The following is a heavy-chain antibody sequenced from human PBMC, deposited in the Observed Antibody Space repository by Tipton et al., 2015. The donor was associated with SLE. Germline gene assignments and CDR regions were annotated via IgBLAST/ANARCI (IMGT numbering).Heavy chain of an antibody. D-gene: IGHD3-10*01. J-gene: IGHJ4*02. Sequence: TLSLTCTVSGGSISSGGYYWSWIRQHPGKGLEWIGEINHSGSTNYNPSLKSRVTISVDTSKNQFSLKLSSVTAADTAVYYCARAGEGLGYWGQGTLVTVSS. CDR2: INHSGST. CDR1: GGSISSGGYY. V-gene: IGHV4-31*03. CDR3: ARAGEGLGY.